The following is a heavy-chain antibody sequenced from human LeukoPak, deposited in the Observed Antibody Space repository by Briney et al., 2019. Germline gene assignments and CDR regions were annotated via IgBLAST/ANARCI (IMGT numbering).Heavy chain of an antibody. CDR1: GVTFSDYY. J-gene: IGHJ3*02. V-gene: IGHV3-11*04. CDR2: ISSNGGTI. D-gene: IGHD1-1*01. CDR3: AKGATNSDAFDI. Sequence: GGALRLSSAASGVTFSDYYMCWLRRAPGEGRGWVSYISSNGGTIYYVQSVKSRVTISSDTTKSSLYLQMNTLTAADTRVYSCAKGATNSDAFDIWGQGTMVTVSS.